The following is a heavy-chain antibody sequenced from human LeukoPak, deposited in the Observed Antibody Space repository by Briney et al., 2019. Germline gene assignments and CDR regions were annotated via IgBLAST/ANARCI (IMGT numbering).Heavy chain of an antibody. D-gene: IGHD4/OR15-4a*01. CDR1: GYTFTNYH. V-gene: IGHV1-46*01. J-gene: IGHJ3*02. CDR3: ARATWYGGNPSGAFDI. Sequence: ASVKVSCKASGYTFTNYHLHWVRQAPGQGLEWMGIINPSGGSTSYAQKFQDRVTMTRDTSTSTVYMELNSRRSEDTAVYYCARATWYGGNPSGAFDIWGQGTMVTVSS. CDR2: INPSGGST.